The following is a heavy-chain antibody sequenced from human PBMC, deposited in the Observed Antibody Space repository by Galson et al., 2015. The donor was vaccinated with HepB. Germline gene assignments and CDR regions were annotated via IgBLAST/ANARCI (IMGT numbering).Heavy chain of an antibody. D-gene: IGHD2-15*01. Sequence: LRLSCAASGFAFDNYAMTWVRQAPGKGLEWVSSITNTGSHTYYADSVRGRFTLSRDNSKNTVSLQMNSLTADDTAVYYCAKDAIRASLHMWYFHYWGPGTLVAVSS. J-gene: IGHJ4*02. V-gene: IGHV3-23*01. CDR3: AKDAIRASLHMWYFHY. CDR2: ITNTGSHT. CDR1: GFAFDNYA.